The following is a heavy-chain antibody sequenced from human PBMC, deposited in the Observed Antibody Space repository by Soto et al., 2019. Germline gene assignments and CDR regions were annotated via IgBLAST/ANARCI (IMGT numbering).Heavy chain of an antibody. CDR1: GFSLTSSGVG. Sequence: SGPTLVNPTQTLTLTCTFSGFSLTSSGVGVGWIRQSPGKVLEHLALIYWDDDKRYSPSLKSRLPITKDISENQVVLTMTNMDPMDTGTYYCTRSRGPLDYWGQGAQVTVSS. V-gene: IGHV2-5*02. CDR3: TRSRGPLDY. CDR2: IYWDDDK. J-gene: IGHJ4*02. D-gene: IGHD3-10*01.